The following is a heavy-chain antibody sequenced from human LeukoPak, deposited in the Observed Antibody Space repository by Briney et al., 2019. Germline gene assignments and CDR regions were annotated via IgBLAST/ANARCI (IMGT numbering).Heavy chain of an antibody. CDR1: GFTFSSYE. D-gene: IGHD2-2*01. CDR2: ISSSSSTI. CDR3: ARGPEVVPAALPQNNWFDP. V-gene: IGHV3-48*01. Sequence: GGSLRLSCAASGFTFSSYEMNWVRQAPGKGLEWVSYISSSSSTIYYADSVKGRFTISRDNAKNSLYLQMNSLRAEDTAVYYCARGPEVVPAALPQNNWFDPWGQGTLVTVSS. J-gene: IGHJ5*02.